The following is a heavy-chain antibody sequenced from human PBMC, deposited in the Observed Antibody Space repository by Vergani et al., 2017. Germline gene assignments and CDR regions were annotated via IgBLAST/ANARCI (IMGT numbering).Heavy chain of an antibody. Sequence: QVQLVESGGGLVKPGGSLRLSCAASGFTFSDYYMSWIRQAPGKGLEWVSYISSSSSYTNYADSVKGRFTISRDNAKNSLYLQMNSLRAEDTAVYYCARESFPYCSSTSCQYYYYGMDVWGQGTTVTVSS. V-gene: IGHV3-11*05. CDR2: ISSSSSYT. J-gene: IGHJ6*02. CDR1: GFTFSDYY. D-gene: IGHD2-2*01. CDR3: ARESFPYCSSTSCQYYYYGMDV.